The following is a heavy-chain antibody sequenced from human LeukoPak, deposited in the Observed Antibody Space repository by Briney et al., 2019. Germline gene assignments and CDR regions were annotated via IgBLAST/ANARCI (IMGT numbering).Heavy chain of an antibody. CDR1: GFTFSSYG. Sequence: PGGSLRLSCAASGFTFSSYGMHWVRQAPGKGLEWVAVIWYDGSNKYYADSVKGRFTISRDNSKNTLYLQMNSLRDDDTAVYYCAKDWPPQCGTSCLFDYWGQGSLVTVSS. CDR2: IWYDGSNK. J-gene: IGHJ4*02. CDR3: AKDWPPQCGTSCLFDY. D-gene: IGHD2-2*01. V-gene: IGHV3-33*06.